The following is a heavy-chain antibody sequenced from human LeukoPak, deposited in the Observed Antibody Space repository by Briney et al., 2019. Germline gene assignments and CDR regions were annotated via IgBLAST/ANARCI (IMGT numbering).Heavy chain of an antibody. CDR2: IKQDGSEK. D-gene: IGHD6-13*01. V-gene: IGHV3-7*01. Sequence: GGSLRLSCAASGFTFSSYAMSWVRQAPGKGLEWVANIKQDGSEKYYVDSVKGRFTISRDNAKNSLYLQMNSLRAEDTAVYYCAREPGSSSWYGPYYYYGMDVWGQGTTVTVSS. CDR3: AREPGSSSWYGPYYYYGMDV. J-gene: IGHJ6*02. CDR1: GFTFSSYA.